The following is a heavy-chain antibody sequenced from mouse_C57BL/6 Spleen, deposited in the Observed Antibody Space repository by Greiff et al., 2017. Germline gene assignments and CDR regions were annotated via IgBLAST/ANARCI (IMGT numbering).Heavy chain of an antibody. Sequence: VQLQQSGAELVKPGASVKMSCKASGYTFTTYPIEWMKQNHGKSLEWIGNFHPYNDDTKYNEKFKGKATLTVEKSSSTVYLELSRLTSDDSAVYYCARAYYYGSSYEYYFDYWGQGTTLTVSS. J-gene: IGHJ2*01. CDR2: FHPYNDDT. CDR1: GYTFTTYP. D-gene: IGHD1-1*01. CDR3: ARAYYYGSSYEYYFDY. V-gene: IGHV1-47*01.